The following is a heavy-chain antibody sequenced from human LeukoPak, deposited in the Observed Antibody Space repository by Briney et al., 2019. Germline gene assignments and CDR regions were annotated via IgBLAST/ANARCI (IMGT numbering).Heavy chain of an antibody. D-gene: IGHD5-18*01. J-gene: IGHJ6*03. Sequence: PSETLSLTCTVSGGSISSYYWSWIRQPPGKGLEWIGYIDYSGSTNYNPSLKSRVTISVDTSKNQFSLKLSSVTAADTAVYYCAVTYRYNYYYYMDVWGKGTTVTISS. V-gene: IGHV4-59*01. CDR2: IDYSGST. CDR1: GGSISSYY. CDR3: AVTYRYNYYYYMDV.